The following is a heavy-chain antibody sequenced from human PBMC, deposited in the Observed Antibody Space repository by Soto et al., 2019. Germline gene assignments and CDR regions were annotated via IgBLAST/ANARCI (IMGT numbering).Heavy chain of an antibody. CDR3: ARSDSSGYSGGMDV. CDR2: IYPGDSDT. D-gene: IGHD3-22*01. CDR1: GNRFTSYG. J-gene: IGHJ6*02. Sequence: PXDSLKVSWNCSGNRFTSYGIGWVLQMPGKGLEWMGIIYPGDSDTRYSPSFQGQVTISADKSISTAYLQWSSLKASDTAMYYCARSDSSGYSGGMDVWGQGTTVTVSS. V-gene: IGHV5-51*01.